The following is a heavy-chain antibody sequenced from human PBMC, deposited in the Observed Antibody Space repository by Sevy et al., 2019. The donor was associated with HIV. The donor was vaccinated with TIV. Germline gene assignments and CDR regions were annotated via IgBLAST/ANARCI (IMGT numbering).Heavy chain of an antibody. Sequence: GGSLRLSCAASGFTFSSYSMNWVRQAPGKGLEWVSCISGSSSTIYYADSVKGRFTISRDNAKNSLYLQMNSLGAEDRAVSYCARVGIVEGGGFEIWGQGTMVTVSS. V-gene: IGHV3-48*01. CDR1: GFTFSSYS. CDR3: ARVGIVEGGGFEI. J-gene: IGHJ3*02. CDR2: ISGSSSTI. D-gene: IGHD2-15*01.